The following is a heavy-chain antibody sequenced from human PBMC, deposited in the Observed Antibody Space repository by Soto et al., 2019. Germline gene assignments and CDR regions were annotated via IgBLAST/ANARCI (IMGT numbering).Heavy chain of an antibody. CDR3: ARDPRIVVVPAAIAAREPRGWSSYGMDV. CDR1: GGSISSGGYY. CDR2: IYYSGST. V-gene: IGHV4-31*03. D-gene: IGHD2-2*01. Sequence: PSETLSLTCTVSGGSISSGGYYWSWIRQHPGEGLEWIGYIYYSGSTYYNPSLKSRVTISVDTSKNQFSLKLSSVTAADTAVYYCARDPRIVVVPAAIAAREPRGWSSYGMDVWGQGTTVTVSS. J-gene: IGHJ6*02.